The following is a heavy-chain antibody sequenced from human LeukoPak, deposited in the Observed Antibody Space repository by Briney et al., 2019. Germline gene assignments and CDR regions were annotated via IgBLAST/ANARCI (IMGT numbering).Heavy chain of an antibody. CDR2: ISGSGGST. V-gene: IGHV3-23*01. J-gene: IGHJ4*02. CDR1: GFTFSSYA. CDR3: AKGGSSNYYSCFDY. Sequence: PGGSLRLSCAASGFTFSSYAMSWVRQAPGKGLEWVSAISGSGGSTYYADSVKGRFTISRDNSKNTLFLQMNSLRAEDTAVYYCAKGGSSNYYSCFDYWGQGTLVTVSS. D-gene: IGHD3-22*01.